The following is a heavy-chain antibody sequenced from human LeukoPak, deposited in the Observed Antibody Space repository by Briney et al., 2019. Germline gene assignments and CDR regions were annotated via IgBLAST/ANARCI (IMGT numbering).Heavy chain of an antibody. D-gene: IGHD3-22*01. CDR1: GYSFTNYW. CDR3: ARLRYYDSSGYYYVLGYFDY. J-gene: IGHJ4*02. CDR2: IYPGDSDT. V-gene: IGHV5-51*01. Sequence: GESLKISCKGSGYSFTNYWIGWVRQMPGKGLEWMGIIYPGDSDTRYSPSFQGQVTISADKSISTAYLQWSSLKASDTAMYYCARLRYYDSSGYYYVLGYFDYWGQGTLVTVSS.